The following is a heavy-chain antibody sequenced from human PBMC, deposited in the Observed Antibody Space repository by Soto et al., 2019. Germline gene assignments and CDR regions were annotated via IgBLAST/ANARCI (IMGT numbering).Heavy chain of an antibody. Sequence: QVQLVESGGGVVQPGRSLRLSCAASGFTFSSYGMHWVRQAPGKGLEWVAVIWHDGRNKYYADFVKGRFTISRDNSKNTLYLQMNSRRAEDTAVYYCACRSPALDYWGQGTLVTVSS. V-gene: IGHV3-33*01. CDR1: GFTFSSYG. D-gene: IGHD2-2*01. J-gene: IGHJ4*02. CDR2: IWHDGRNK. CDR3: ACRSPALDY.